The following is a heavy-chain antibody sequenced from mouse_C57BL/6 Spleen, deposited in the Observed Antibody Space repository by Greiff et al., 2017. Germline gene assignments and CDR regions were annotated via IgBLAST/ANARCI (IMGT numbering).Heavy chain of an antibody. D-gene: IGHD1-1*01. CDR3: ARRRYYYGSSPYWYFDV. CDR1: GYSFTGYY. J-gene: IGHJ1*03. V-gene: IGHV1-42*01. Sequence: LQQSGPELVKPGASVKISCKASGYSFTGYYMNWVKQSPEKSLEWIGEINPSTGGTTYNQKFKAKATLTVDKSSSTAYMQLKSLTSEDSAVYYCARRRYYYGSSPYWYFDVWGTGTTVTVSS. CDR2: INPSTGGT.